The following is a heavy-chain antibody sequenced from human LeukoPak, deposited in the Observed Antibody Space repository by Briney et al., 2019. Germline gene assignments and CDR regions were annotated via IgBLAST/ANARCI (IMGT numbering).Heavy chain of an antibody. D-gene: IGHD6-13*01. CDR3: ARAHRGAAAGN. Sequence: QPGGSLRLSCAASGFTFSSYEMSWVRQAPGKGLEWVSYISSRGSTIYYADSVKGRFTISRDNAKNSLYLQMNSLRAEDTAVYYCARAHRGAAAGNWGQGTLVTVSS. CDR2: ISSRGSTI. CDR1: GFTFSSYE. J-gene: IGHJ4*02. V-gene: IGHV3-48*03.